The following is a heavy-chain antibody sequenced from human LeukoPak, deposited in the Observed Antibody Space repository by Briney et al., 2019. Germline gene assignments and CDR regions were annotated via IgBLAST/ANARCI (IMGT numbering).Heavy chain of an antibody. V-gene: IGHV1-3*04. Sequence: ASVMVSCKASGYTFTRYAMHWVRQAPGQSLDWLGWVNTGNGNTKYSPKFQGRITLSRDTSANTVYMEVTSLRSEGTAVYYCATRSESSYGGVFDFWGQGSLVTVSS. CDR2: VNTGNGNT. D-gene: IGHD3-3*01. CDR3: ATRSESSYGGVFDF. J-gene: IGHJ4*02. CDR1: GYTFTRYA.